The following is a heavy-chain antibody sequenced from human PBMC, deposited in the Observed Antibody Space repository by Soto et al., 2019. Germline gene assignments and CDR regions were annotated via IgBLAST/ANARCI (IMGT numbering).Heavy chain of an antibody. CDR2: INPNSGGT. D-gene: IGHD6-13*01. CDR3: AREYSSSWPYYFDY. J-gene: IGHJ4*02. Sequence: ASVKVSCKASGYTFTGYYMHWVRQAPGQGLEWMGWINPNSGGTNYAQKFQGWVTMTRDTSISTAYMELSRLRSDDTAVYYCAREYSSSWPYYFDYWGQGTLVTVSS. V-gene: IGHV1-2*04. CDR1: GYTFTGYY.